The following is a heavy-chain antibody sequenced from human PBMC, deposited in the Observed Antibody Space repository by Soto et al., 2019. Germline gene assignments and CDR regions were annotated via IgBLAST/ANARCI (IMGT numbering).Heavy chain of an antibody. J-gene: IGHJ5*02. CDR2: IYYSGIT. CDR1: GGSIGTGGYY. D-gene: IGHD3-22*01. CDR3: ARGYSSGYLGNWFDR. V-gene: IGHV4-31*03. Sequence: QVQLQESGPGLVKPSQTLSLTCTVSGGSIGTGGYYWSWIRQHSGKGLEWIGYIYYSGITSYNPSLKSRVTISGDTSKNQCSLNLSSVTAADTAVYYCARGYSSGYLGNWFDRWGQGTLVTVSS.